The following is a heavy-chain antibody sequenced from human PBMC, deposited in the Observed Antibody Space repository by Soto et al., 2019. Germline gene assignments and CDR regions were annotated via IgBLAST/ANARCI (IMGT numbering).Heavy chain of an antibody. CDR2: INHSGST. CDR1: GGSFRGYY. Sequence: SETLSLTCAVYGGSFRGYYWRWIRQPPGKRLEWIGEINHSGSTNYNPSLKSRVTISVDTSKNQFSLKLTSVTAADTAVYYCAIHCHHRYDGSYLFFYTAAWGKGTRNPVSA. CDR3: AIHCHHRYDGSYLFFYTAA. D-gene: IGHD5-12*01. V-gene: IGHV4-34*01. J-gene: IGHJ5*01.